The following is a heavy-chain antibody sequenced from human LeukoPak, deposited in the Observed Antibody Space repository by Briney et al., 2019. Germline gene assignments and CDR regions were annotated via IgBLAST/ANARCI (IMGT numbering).Heavy chain of an antibody. CDR1: GYTFTGYY. D-gene: IGHD2-15*01. CDR2: INPNSGGT. V-gene: IGHV1-2*02. Sequence: ASVKVSCKASGYTFTGYYMHWVRQAPGQGLEWMGWINPNSGGTNYAQKFQGRVTMTRDTSISTAYMELSRLRSDDTAVYYCAREPNIVVVDNWFDPWGQGTLVAVSS. J-gene: IGHJ5*02. CDR3: AREPNIVVVDNWFDP.